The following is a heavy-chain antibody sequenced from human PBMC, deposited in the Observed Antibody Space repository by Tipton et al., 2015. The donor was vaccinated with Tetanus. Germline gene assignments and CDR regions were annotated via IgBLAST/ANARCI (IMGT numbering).Heavy chain of an antibody. J-gene: IGHJ6*02. V-gene: IGHV4-39*07. Sequence: TLSLTCIVSGGSISSRNYYWGWIRQPPGKGLEWIGTIYNTGTTYFNPSLKSRVTISVDTSKNQFSLKVSSVTAADTAVYYCARDDYYDGRGLYYYGLDVWGQGTTVTVSS. CDR1: GGSISSRNYY. CDR3: ARDDYYDGRGLYYYGLDV. CDR2: IYNTGTT. D-gene: IGHD3-22*01.